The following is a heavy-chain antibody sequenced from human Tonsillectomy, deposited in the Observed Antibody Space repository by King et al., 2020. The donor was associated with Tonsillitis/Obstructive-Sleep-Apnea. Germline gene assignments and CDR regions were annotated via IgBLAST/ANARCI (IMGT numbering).Heavy chain of an antibody. CDR3: ASDLGLVRGVMGYYGMDV. CDR1: GFTFSSYA. J-gene: IGHJ6*02. D-gene: IGHD3-10*01. CDR2: ISYDGSNK. V-gene: IGHV3-30*04. Sequence: VQLVESGGGVVQPGRSLRLSCAASGFTFSSYAMHWVRQAPGKGLEWVAVISYDGSNKYYADSVKGRFTISRDNSKNTLYLQMNSLRAEDTAVYYCASDLGLVRGVMGYYGMDVWAKGPRSPSP.